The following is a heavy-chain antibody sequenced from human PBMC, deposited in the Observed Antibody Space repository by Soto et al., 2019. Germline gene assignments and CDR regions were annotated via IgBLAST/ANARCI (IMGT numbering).Heavy chain of an antibody. V-gene: IGHV1-3*01. Sequence: ASVKVSCKASGYSFTSHVIHWLRQAPGQRLEWVGWIKPGTGDTKFLQEFQGRLTITRDTSATTAYMELSNLRSGDKAVYYCARGYYYDSSGYYFDNWGQGTLVTVSS. CDR2: IKPGTGDT. CDR1: GYSFTSHV. J-gene: IGHJ4*02. D-gene: IGHD3-22*01. CDR3: ARGYYYDSSGYYFDN.